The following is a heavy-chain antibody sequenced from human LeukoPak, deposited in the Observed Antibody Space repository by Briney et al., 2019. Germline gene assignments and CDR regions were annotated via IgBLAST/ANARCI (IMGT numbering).Heavy chain of an antibody. CDR2: IRSKANSYAT. J-gene: IGHJ4*02. Sequence: GGSLRLSCAASGFTFSGSAMHWVRQASGKGLEGVGRIRSKANSYATAYAASVKGRFTISRDDSKNTAYLQMNSLKTEDTAVYYCTRQGYGAYDGYWGQGTLVTVSS. D-gene: IGHD4-17*01. CDR1: GFTFSGSA. V-gene: IGHV3-73*01. CDR3: TRQGYGAYDGY.